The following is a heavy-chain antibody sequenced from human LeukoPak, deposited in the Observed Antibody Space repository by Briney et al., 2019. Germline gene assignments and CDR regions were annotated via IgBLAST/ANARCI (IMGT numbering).Heavy chain of an antibody. CDR3: ARDMVRGVIFSYYGMGV. J-gene: IGHJ6*04. Sequence: PGGSLRLSCAASGFTFSSYGMHWVRQAPGKGLEWVAVIWYDGSNKYYADSVKGRFTISRDNSKNTLYLQMNSLRAEDTAVYYCARDMVRGVIFSYYGMGVWGKGTTVTVSS. CDR2: IWYDGSNK. V-gene: IGHV3-33*01. D-gene: IGHD3-10*01. CDR1: GFTFSSYG.